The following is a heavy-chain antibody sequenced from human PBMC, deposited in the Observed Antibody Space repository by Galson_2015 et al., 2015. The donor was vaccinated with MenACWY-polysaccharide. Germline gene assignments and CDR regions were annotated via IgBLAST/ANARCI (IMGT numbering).Heavy chain of an antibody. CDR1: GFTFSRYW. CDR2: IKQDGTET. V-gene: IGHV3-7*01. J-gene: IGHJ4*02. Sequence: SLRLSCAASGFTFSRYWMSWVRQSPGKGLEWVAHIKQDGTETKYMDSVKGRFTISRDNAKNSLYLQMNSLRADDTAVYYCARDEGSGWLGPYFYEDWGQGTLFTVSS. CDR3: ARDEGSGWLGPYFYED. D-gene: IGHD6-19*01.